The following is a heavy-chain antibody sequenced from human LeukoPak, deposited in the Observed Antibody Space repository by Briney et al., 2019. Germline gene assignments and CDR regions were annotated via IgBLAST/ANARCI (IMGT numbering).Heavy chain of an antibody. CDR1: GYTFTSNG. J-gene: IGHJ4*02. CDR2: ISAYNGNT. CDR3: ARDHYYDSSGYYGRDY. Sequence: RASVKVSCKASGYTFTSNGISWVRQAPGQGLEWMGWISAYNGNTNYAHSLQGRVTMTTDTSTSTAYMELRSLSSDDTDVYYCARDHYYDSSGYYGRDYWGQGTLVTVSP. V-gene: IGHV1-18*01. D-gene: IGHD3-22*01.